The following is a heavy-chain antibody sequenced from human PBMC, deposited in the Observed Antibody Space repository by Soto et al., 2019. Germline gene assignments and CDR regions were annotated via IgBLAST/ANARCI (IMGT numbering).Heavy chain of an antibody. CDR2: IIAIFGTV. J-gene: IGHJ6*02. V-gene: IGHV1-69*12. CDR3: ARADCVATPICYYYGMDV. D-gene: IGHD5-12*01. Sequence: QVQLVQSGAEVKKPGSSVKVSCKASGGTFSSYAINWVRQAPGQGLEWMGGIIAIFGTVNYAQKFQGRVRITADESTSTAYMELSSLRSEDTAVYYCARADCVATPICYYYGMDVWGQGTTVTVSS. CDR1: GGTFSSYA.